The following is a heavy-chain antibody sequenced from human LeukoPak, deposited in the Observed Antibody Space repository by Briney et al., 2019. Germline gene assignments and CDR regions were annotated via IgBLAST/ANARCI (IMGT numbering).Heavy chain of an antibody. Sequence: GGSLRLSCAASGFTFSNYAMSWVRQAPGKGLEWVSTISGSGAGTYYADSVKGRFTISRDNSKNTLYLQMNSLRAEDTAVYFCAKEWGGGSGYFCYFDYWGQGTLVTVSS. V-gene: IGHV3-23*01. J-gene: IGHJ4*02. D-gene: IGHD3-3*01. CDR1: GFTFSNYA. CDR2: ISGSGAGT. CDR3: AKEWGGGSGYFCYFDY.